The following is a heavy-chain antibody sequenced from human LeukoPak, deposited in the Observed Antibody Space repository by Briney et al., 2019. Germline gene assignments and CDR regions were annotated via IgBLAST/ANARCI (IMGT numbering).Heavy chain of an antibody. J-gene: IGHJ4*02. D-gene: IGHD3-22*01. V-gene: IGHV1-69*13. Sequence: ASVKVSCKASGGTFSSYAISWVRQAPGQGLEWVGGIIPIFGTANYAQTFQGRVTITADESTSTAYMELSSLRSEDTAVYYCARGGYYYDSSGYWGQGTLVTVSS. CDR2: IIPIFGTA. CDR1: GGTFSSYA. CDR3: ARGGYYYDSSGY.